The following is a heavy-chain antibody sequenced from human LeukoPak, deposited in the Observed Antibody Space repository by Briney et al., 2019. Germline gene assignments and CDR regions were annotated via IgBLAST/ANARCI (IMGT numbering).Heavy chain of an antibody. CDR1: GYTFTSYA. CDR2: INTNTGNP. D-gene: IGHD2-15*01. V-gene: IGHV7-4-1*02. Sequence: GASVKVSCKASGYTFTSYAMNWVRQAPGQGLEWMGWINTNTGNPTYAQGFTGRFVFSSDTSVSAAYLQISSLKAEDTAVYYCARVGIGYCSGGSCSNWFDPWGQGTLVTVSS. J-gene: IGHJ5*02. CDR3: ARVGIGYCSGGSCSNWFDP.